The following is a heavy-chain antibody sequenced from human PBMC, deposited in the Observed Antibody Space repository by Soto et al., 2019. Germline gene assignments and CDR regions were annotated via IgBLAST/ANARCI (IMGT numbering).Heavy chain of an antibody. CDR2: IIPIFGTA. V-gene: IGHV1-69*13. CDR3: ARDLLPAGHQRHYTTVGDY. J-gene: IGHJ4*02. CDR1: GGTFSSYA. D-gene: IGHD2-8*02. Sequence: GASVKVSCKASGGTFSSYAISWVRQAPGQGLEWMGGIIPIFGTANYAQKFQGRVTITADESTSTAYMELSSLRSEDTAVYYCARDLLPAGHQRHYTTVGDYWGQGTLVTVSS.